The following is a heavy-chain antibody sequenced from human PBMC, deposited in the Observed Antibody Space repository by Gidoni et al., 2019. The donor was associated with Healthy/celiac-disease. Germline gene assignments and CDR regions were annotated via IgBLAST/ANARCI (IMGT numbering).Heavy chain of an antibody. D-gene: IGHD3-22*01. CDR3: AKDPGDDSSGYSDY. V-gene: IGHV3-23*01. Sequence: EVQLLESVGGLVQPGGSLSLSCAARGSTFCSSAMSWVRQAPGKGLEWVSAISGSGGSTYYADSVKGRFTIARDNSKNTLYLQMNSLRAEDTAVYYCAKDPGDDSSGYSDYWGQGTLVTVSS. CDR2: ISGSGGST. J-gene: IGHJ4*02. CDR1: GSTFCSSA.